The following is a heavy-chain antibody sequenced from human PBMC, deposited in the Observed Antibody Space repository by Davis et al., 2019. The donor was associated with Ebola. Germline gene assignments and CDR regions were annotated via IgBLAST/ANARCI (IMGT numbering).Heavy chain of an antibody. Sequence: ASVTVSCMSSRYTFTYYYMHWVRQAPGQGLEWIGMLNPSDGRTIYAQKFQGRVTVTRDTSTTTVYIDLSSLRSEYTALYYCTTPGGQDSGYDVFDIWGQGTMVTVSS. D-gene: IGHD5-12*01. CDR1: RYTFTYYY. J-gene: IGHJ3*02. CDR3: TTPGGQDSGYDVFDI. V-gene: IGHV1-46*03. CDR2: LNPSDGRT.